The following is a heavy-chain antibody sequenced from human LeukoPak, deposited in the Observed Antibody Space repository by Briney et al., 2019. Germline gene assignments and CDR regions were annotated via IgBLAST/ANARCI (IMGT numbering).Heavy chain of an antibody. CDR1: GFTFSSYS. CDR2: ISSSSSSYI. CDR3: ARELAYCGGDCYPNNYYFDY. D-gene: IGHD2-21*02. V-gene: IGHV3-21*01. Sequence: SGGSLRLSCAASGFTFSSYSMNWVRQAPGKGLEWVSSISSSSSSYIYYADSVKGRFTISRDNAKNSLYLQMNSLRAEDTAVYYCARELAYCGGDCYPNNYYFDYWGQGTLVTVSS. J-gene: IGHJ4*02.